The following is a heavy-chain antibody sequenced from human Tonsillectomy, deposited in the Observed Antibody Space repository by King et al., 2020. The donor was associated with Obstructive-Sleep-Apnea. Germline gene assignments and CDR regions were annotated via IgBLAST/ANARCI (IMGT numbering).Heavy chain of an antibody. V-gene: IGHV3-30*04. CDR1: GFTFSSYA. Sequence: EQLVQSGGGVVQPGRSLRLSCAASGFTFSSYAMHWVRQAPGKGLEWVAVISYDGSNKYYADSVKGRFTISRDNSKNTLHLQMNSLRAEDTAVYYCARDRGAYDPDYYYYYGMGVWGQGTTVTVSS. CDR3: ARDRGAYDPDYYYYYGMGV. J-gene: IGHJ6*02. D-gene: IGHD5-12*01. CDR2: ISYDGSNK.